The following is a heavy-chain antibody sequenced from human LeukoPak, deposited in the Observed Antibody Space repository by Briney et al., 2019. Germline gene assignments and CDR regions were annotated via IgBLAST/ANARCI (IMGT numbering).Heavy chain of an antibody. D-gene: IGHD4-23*01. J-gene: IGHJ4*02. V-gene: IGHV1-8*01. CDR2: IHPNSGKT. Sequence: ASVKVSCKASGYTFRSYEVNWVRQAPGQGLEWVGWIHPNSGKTGYAQKFQGRVTMTRDTSTETAFMELSSLKFDDTAIFYCARGHYGGNRYFDIWGQGTLVTVSS. CDR1: GYTFRSYE. CDR3: ARGHYGGNRYFDI.